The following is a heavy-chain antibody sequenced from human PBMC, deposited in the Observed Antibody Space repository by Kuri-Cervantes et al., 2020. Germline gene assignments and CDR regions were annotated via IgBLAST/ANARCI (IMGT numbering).Heavy chain of an antibody. J-gene: IGHJ5*02. CDR1: GGSISSYY. D-gene: IGHD3-22*01. CDR2: IYYSGST. CDR3: ASSSRYYDSSGYYSGDWFDP. V-gene: IGHV4-59*01. Sequence: GSLRLSCTVSGGSISSYYWSWIRQPPGKGLEWIGYIYYSGSTNYNPSLKSRVTISVDTSKNQFSLKLSSVTAADTAVYYCASSSRYYDSSGYYSGDWFDPWGQGTLVTVSS.